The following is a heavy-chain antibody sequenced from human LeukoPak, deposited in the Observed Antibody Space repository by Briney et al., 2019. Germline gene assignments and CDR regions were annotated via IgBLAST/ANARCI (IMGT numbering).Heavy chain of an antibody. D-gene: IGHD3-10*01. CDR3: ARYDSGSFGPNFDP. Sequence: PSETLSLTCAVSGYSISSGYYWGWIRQPPGKGLEWIGSIYHSGSTYYNPSLKSRVTISVDTSKNQFSLKLSSVTAADTAVYYCARYDSGSFGPNFDPWGQGTLVTVSS. J-gene: IGHJ5*02. CDR1: GYSISSGYY. V-gene: IGHV4-38-2*01. CDR2: IYHSGST.